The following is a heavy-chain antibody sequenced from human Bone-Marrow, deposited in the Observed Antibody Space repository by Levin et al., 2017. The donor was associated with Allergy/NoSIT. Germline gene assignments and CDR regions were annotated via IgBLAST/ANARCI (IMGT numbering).Heavy chain of an antibody. J-gene: IGHJ4*02. D-gene: IGHD3-3*01. CDR3: ARGGGSYYHFKSGHLPFWF. Sequence: GGSLRLSCAVSGFTFSTYAMHWVRQAPGKGLQWVTLISYDGSSESYADSVKGRFTVSRDNSRNTLYLQMNSLRPDDTAVYYCARGGGSYYHFKSGHLPFWFWGQGTLVTVSS. CDR1: GFTFSTYA. V-gene: IGHV3-30*03. CDR2: ISYDGSSE.